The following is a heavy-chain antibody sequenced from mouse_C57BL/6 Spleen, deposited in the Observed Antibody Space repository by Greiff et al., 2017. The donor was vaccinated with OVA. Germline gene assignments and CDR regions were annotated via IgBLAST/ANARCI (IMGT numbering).Heavy chain of an antibody. V-gene: IGHV5-9*01. J-gene: IGHJ4*01. Sequence: EVQLVESGGGLVKPGGSLKLSCAASGFTFSSYTLSWVRQTPEKRLEWVATLSGGGGNTYYPDSVKVRFTISRDNAKNTLYLQRSSLRSEDTALYYCARQRLSYAMDYGGQGTSVTVSS. CDR3: ARQRLSYAMDY. D-gene: IGHD2-2*01. CDR2: LSGGGGNT. CDR1: GFTFSSYT.